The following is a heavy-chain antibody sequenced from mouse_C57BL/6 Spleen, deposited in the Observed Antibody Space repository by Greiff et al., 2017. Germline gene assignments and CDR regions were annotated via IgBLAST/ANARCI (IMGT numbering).Heavy chain of an antibody. D-gene: IGHD1-1*01. CDR2: IDPSDSYT. J-gene: IGHJ4*01. CDR3: ARRGYYGSKGYAMDY. CDR1: GYTFTSYW. V-gene: IGHV1-69*01. Sequence: QVQLQQPGAELVLPGASVKLSCKASGYTFTSYWMHWVKQRPGQGLAWIGEIDPSDSYTNYNQKFKGKSTLTVDKSSSTAYMQLSSLTSEDSAVYYCARRGYYGSKGYAMDYWGQGTSVSGSA.